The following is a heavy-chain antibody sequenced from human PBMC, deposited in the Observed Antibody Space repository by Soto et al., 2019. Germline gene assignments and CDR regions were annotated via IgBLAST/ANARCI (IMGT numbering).Heavy chain of an antibody. CDR2: ASYDGRNK. Sequence: QVQLVESGGGVVQPGRSLRLSCVASGFTFSNYGMHWVRQAPGKGLEWVAVASYDGRNKYSADSVRGRFTISGDNSKNTVYLQLDRLRTEDTAVFYCAKDMGVAVAGSAGFDSWGQGTLVTVSS. D-gene: IGHD6-19*01. CDR3: AKDMGVAVAGSAGFDS. CDR1: GFTFSNYG. V-gene: IGHV3-30*18. J-gene: IGHJ4*02.